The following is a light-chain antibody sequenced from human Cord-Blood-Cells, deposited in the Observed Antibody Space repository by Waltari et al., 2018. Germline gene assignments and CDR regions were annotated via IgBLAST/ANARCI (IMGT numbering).Light chain of an antibody. CDR3: QQYNNWPRA. CDR1: QSVSSN. CDR2: GAS. V-gene: IGKV3-15*01. J-gene: IGKJ1*01. Sequence: ELVLTQSPATLSVSPGERATLSCRASQSVSSNLAWYQQKPGQAPRLLIYGASTKASGIPAMFSGSGSGTEITLTLSSLQSEEFAVYYCQQYNNWPRAFGQGTKVEIK.